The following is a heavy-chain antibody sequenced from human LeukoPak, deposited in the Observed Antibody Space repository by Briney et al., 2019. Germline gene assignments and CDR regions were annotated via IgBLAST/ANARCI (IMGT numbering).Heavy chain of an antibody. CDR1: GGSISSGGYS. J-gene: IGHJ4*02. CDR2: IYHSGST. CDR3: ARGTSPKGWLVRDLFDY. Sequence: PSQTLSLTCAVSGGSISSGGYSWSWIRQPPGKGLEWIGYIYHSGSTYYNPSLKSRVTISVDRSKNQFSLKLSSVTAADTAVYYCARGTSPKGWLVRDLFDYWGQGTLVTVSS. D-gene: IGHD6-19*01. V-gene: IGHV4-30-2*01.